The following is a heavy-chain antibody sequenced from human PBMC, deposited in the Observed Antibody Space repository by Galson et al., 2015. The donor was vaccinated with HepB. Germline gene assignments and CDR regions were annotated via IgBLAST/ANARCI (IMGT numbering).Heavy chain of an antibody. CDR1: GFTFSSYD. Sequence: SLRLSCAASGFTFSSYDMHWVRQAPGKGLEWVAVISYDGSNKYYADSVKGRFTISRDNSKNTLYLQMNSLRTEDTAVYYCAISSGLDYWGQGTLVTVSS. D-gene: IGHD6-19*01. V-gene: IGHV3-30*03. J-gene: IGHJ4*02. CDR3: AISSGLDY. CDR2: ISYDGSNK.